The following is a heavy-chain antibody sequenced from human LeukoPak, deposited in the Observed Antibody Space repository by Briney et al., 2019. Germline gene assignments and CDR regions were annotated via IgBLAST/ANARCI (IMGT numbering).Heavy chain of an antibody. CDR2: ISYDGSKK. CDR1: GFTFSSYA. V-gene: IGHV3-30-3*01. Sequence: GRSLRLSCAASGFTFSSYAMHWVRQAPGKGLEWVTVISYDGSKKYYVDSVKGRFTISRDNSKDTLYLQMNSLRAEDTAVYYCAKAAEYSSGWPSAVGASFDYWGQGTLVTVSS. D-gene: IGHD6-19*01. J-gene: IGHJ4*02. CDR3: AKAAEYSSGWPSAVGASFDY.